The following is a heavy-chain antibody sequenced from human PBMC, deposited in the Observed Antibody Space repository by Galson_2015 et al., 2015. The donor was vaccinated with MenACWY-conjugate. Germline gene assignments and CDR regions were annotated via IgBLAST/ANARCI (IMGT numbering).Heavy chain of an antibody. V-gene: IGHV1-2*06. CDR1: GNTFTVYY. Sequence: SVKVSCKASGNTFTVYYFHWVRQAPGQGLEWMGRINPNSGGGNFAQKFQGRVTMNRDTSLTTVYMEVTSLRSDDTAVYFCARGPLRAAGDSFDSWGQGTLVIVSS. J-gene: IGHJ4*02. D-gene: IGHD6-13*01. CDR2: INPNSGGG. CDR3: ARGPLRAAGDSFDS.